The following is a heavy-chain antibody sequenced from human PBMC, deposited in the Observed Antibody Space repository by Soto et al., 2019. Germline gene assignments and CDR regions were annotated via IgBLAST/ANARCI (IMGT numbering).Heavy chain of an antibody. J-gene: IGHJ4*02. CDR3: AKDQEGYSGSYREAY. Sequence: GGSLRLSCAASGFTFSSYAMSWVRQAPGKGLEWVSAISGSGGSTYYADSVKGRFTISRDNSKNTLYLQMNSLRAEDTAVYYCAKDQEGYSGSYREAYWGQGTLVTVSS. CDR2: ISGSGGST. D-gene: IGHD1-26*01. V-gene: IGHV3-23*01. CDR1: GFTFSSYA.